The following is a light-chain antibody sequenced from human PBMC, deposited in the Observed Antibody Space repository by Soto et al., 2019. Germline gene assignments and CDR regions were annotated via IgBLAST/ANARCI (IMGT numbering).Light chain of an antibody. J-gene: IGLJ3*02. CDR1: TSNIGSDF. CDR3: VSWDGSLSGWV. CDR2: RNN. Sequence: QSVLTQPPSASGTPGQKVTISCSGTTSNIGSDFLYWFQQFPGTAPILLIYRNNQRPSGVSDRFSGSKSGTSGSLAISGLQSEDEADYYCVSWDGSLSGWVFGGGTQLTVL. V-gene: IGLV1-47*01.